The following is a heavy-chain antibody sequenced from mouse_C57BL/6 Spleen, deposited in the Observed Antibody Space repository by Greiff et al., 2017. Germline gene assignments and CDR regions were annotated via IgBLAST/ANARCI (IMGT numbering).Heavy chain of an antibody. J-gene: IGHJ3*01. CDR1: GYTFTDYY. Sequence: VQLQQSGPELVKPGASVKISCKASGYTFTDYYMNWVKQSHGKSLEWIGDINPNNGGTSYNQKFKGKATLTVNKSSSTAYMELRSLTSEASAVYYCARTPYYGSSPWFAYWGQGTLVTVSA. V-gene: IGHV1-26*01. D-gene: IGHD1-1*01. CDR3: ARTPYYGSSPWFAY. CDR2: INPNNGGT.